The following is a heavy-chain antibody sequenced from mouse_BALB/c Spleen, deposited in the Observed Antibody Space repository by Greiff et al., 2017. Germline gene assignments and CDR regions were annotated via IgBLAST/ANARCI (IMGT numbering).Heavy chain of an antibody. Sequence: VKVAESGGGLVQPGGSRKLSCAASGFTFRRFGMHWVRQAPETGLEWVAYISSGSSTIYYADTVKGRFTISRDNPKNTLFLQMTSLRSEDTAMYYGARGYGNPYYCDDWGQGTTVTVAA. CDR3: ARGYGNPYYCDD. D-gene: IGHD2-1*01. J-gene: IGHJ2*01. CDR2: ISSGSSTI. CDR1: GFTFRRFG. V-gene: IGHV5-17*02.